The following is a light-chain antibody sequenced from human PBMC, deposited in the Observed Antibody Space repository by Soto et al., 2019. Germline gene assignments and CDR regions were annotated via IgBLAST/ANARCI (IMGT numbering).Light chain of an antibody. V-gene: IGLV2-14*01. CDR1: SNDVGGYNY. CDR3: SSYTSSSTLV. CDR2: DVS. Sequence: HSALTQPASVSGSPGQSITISCTGTSNDVGGYNYVSWYQQHPGKAPKLTIYDVSNRPSGVSNRFSGSKSGNTASLTISGLQAEDEAHYYCSSYTSSSTLVFGGGTKLTVL. J-gene: IGLJ2*01.